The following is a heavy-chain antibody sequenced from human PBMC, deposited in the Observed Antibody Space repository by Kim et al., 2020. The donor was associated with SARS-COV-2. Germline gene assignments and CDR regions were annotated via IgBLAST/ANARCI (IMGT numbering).Heavy chain of an antibody. J-gene: IGHJ5*02. CDR3: ANIGGGSCP. Sequence: GGSLRLSCAASGFTFSSYSMNWVRQAPGKGLEWVSCISSSSSTIYYADSVKGRFTISRDNAKNTLYLQMNSLRAEDTAVYYCANIGGGSCPCGQVTLVTV. D-gene: IGHD2-15*01. CDR1: GFTFSSYS. V-gene: IGHV3-48*04. CDR2: ISSSSSTI.